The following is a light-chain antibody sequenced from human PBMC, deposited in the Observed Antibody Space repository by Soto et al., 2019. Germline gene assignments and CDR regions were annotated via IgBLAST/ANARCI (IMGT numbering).Light chain of an antibody. CDR3: PQRNSYPRT. V-gene: IGKV1-9*01. Sequence: DIQFTQSPSFLSASVGDRVTITCRASQCINIFLAWFQQNPGKAPNLLISAASTLQSGVPSRFSGSGSETEFTLTITSLQPEDFATYYCPQRNSYPRTFGQGTKVDIK. J-gene: IGKJ2*01. CDR2: AAS. CDR1: QCINIF.